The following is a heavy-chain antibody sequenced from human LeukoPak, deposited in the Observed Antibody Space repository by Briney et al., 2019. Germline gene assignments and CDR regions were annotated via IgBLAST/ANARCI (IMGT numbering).Heavy chain of an antibody. CDR2: ISWNSGSI. V-gene: IGHV3-9*01. CDR1: GFTFDDYA. CDR3: ATGRSCTTCYLPDY. Sequence: GRSLRLSCAASGFTFDDYAMHWVRQAPGKGLEWVSGISWNSGSIGYADSVKGRFTISRDNAKNSLYLQMNSLKAEDTAVYHCATGRSCTTCYLPDYWGQGTLVTVSS. J-gene: IGHJ4*02. D-gene: IGHD2-2*01.